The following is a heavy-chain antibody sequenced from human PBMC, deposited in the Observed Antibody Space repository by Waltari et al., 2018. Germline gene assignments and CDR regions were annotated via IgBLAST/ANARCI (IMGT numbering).Heavy chain of an antibody. Sequence: EVQLVESGGGSVQPGGSLRLSCAASGFPFGSYWMSWVRQAPGKGLEWVANIKQDGSDKYYVDSVKGRFTISRDNAKNSLYLQMNSLRVEDTAIYYCARLNWDVVKAFDYWGQGTLVTVSS. D-gene: IGHD3-22*01. CDR1: GFPFGSYW. J-gene: IGHJ4*02. CDR2: IKQDGSDK. V-gene: IGHV3-7*01. CDR3: ARLNWDVVKAFDY.